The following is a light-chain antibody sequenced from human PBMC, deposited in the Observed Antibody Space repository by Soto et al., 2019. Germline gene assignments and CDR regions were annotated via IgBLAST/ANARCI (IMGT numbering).Light chain of an antibody. V-gene: IGKV1-9*01. J-gene: IGKJ4*01. CDR3: QQLNSFPLT. CDR2: AAS. CDR1: QGISSY. Sequence: IQLTQSPSSLSASVGDRVTITCRASQGISSYLVWYQQKPGKDPKLLIYAASTLQSGVPSRFSGSGSGTDFTLTISSLQTEDFATYYCQQLNSFPLTFGGGTKVDIK.